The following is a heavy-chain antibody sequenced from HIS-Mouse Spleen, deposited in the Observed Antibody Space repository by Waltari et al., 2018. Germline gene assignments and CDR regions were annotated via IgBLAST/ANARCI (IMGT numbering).Heavy chain of an antibody. CDR3: ARSRTGGWYFDL. D-gene: IGHD7-27*01. V-gene: IGHV4-39*07. J-gene: IGHJ2*01. Sequence: QLQLQESGPGLVKPSETLSLTCTVPGGSIRSSSYYWGWIRQPPGKGLEWIGSIYYSGSTYYNPSLKSRVTISVDTSKNQFSLKLSSVTAADTAVYYCARSRTGGWYFDLWGRGTLVTVSS. CDR2: IYYSGST. CDR1: GGSIRSSSYY.